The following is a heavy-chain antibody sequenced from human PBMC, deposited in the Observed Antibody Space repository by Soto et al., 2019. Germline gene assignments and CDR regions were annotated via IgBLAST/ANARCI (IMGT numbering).Heavy chain of an antibody. CDR2: ISYDGSNK. CDR3: AKDSSAYYYYYMAV. Sequence: QVQLVESGGGVVQPGRSLRLSCAASGFTFSSYGMHWVRQAPGKGLEWVAVISYDGSNKYYADSVKGRFTISRDNSKNTLYLQMNSLRAEDTAVYYCAKDSSAYYYYYMAVWGKGTTVTVSS. D-gene: IGHD2-15*01. J-gene: IGHJ6*03. V-gene: IGHV3-30*18. CDR1: GFTFSSYG.